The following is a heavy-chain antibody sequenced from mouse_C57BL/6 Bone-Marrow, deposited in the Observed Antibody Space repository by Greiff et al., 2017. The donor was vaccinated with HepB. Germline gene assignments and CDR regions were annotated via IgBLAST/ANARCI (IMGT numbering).Heavy chain of an antibody. CDR1: GYSITSGYD. J-gene: IGHJ3*01. V-gene: IGHV3-1*01. D-gene: IGHD1-1*01. CDR3: ARGGYGSSSFAY. Sequence: EVKLVESGPGMVKPSQSLSLTCTVTGYSITSGYDWHWIRHFPGNKLEWMGYISYSGSTNYNPSLKSRISITHDTSKNHFFLKLNSVTTEDTATYYCARGGYGSSSFAYWGQGTLVTVSA. CDR2: ISYSGST.